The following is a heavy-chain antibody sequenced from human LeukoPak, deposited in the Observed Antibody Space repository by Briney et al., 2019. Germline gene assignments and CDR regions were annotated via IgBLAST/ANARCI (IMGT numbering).Heavy chain of an antibody. CDR2: IYYSGST. J-gene: IGHJ6*03. D-gene: IGHD3-10*01. CDR3: ARDLTTMVRGVMGYYMDV. V-gene: IGHV4-59*01. Sequence: SETLSLTCTVSGGSLSSYYWSWIRQPPGKGLEGIGYIYYSGSTNYNPSLKSRVTISVDTSKNQFSLKLSSVTAADTAVYYCARDLTTMVRGVMGYYMDVWGKGTTVTVSS. CDR1: GGSLSSYY.